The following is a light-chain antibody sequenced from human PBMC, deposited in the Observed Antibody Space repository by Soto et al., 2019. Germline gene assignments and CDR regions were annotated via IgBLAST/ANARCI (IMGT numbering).Light chain of an antibody. V-gene: IGKV3-20*01. CDR2: GAS. CDR1: QSVSSNY. Sequence: EIVLTQSPGTLSLSPGERATLSCRASQSVSSNYLAWYQQKPGQAPRLLIHGASSRATGIPDRFSGSGSGTDFTLTISRLEPEDFAVYYCQQYGSSPYTLGQGTNLEIK. J-gene: IGKJ2*01. CDR3: QQYGSSPYT.